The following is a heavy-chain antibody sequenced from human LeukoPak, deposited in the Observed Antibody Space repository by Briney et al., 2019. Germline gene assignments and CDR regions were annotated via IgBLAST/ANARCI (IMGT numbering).Heavy chain of an antibody. CDR2: INHSGST. J-gene: IGHJ4*02. V-gene: IGHV4-34*01. CDR3: ARGVGIAVAGKRRGGAYYFDH. D-gene: IGHD6-19*01. Sequence: SETLSLTCAVYGGSFSGYYWSWIRQPPGKGLEWIGEINHSGSTNYNPSLKSRVTISVDTSKNQFSLKLSSVTAADTAVYYCARGVGIAVAGKRRGGAYYFDHWGQGTLVTVSS. CDR1: GGSFSGYY.